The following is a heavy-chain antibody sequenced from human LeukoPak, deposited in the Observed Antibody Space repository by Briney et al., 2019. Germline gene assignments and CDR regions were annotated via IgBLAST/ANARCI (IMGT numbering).Heavy chain of an antibody. D-gene: IGHD6-13*01. CDR2: VSRFGGTT. V-gene: IGHV3-23*01. Sequence: GGSLRLSCAASGFTFDSYAMSWVRQAPGKGLEWVSAVSRFGGTTYYADSAKGRFTISRDNSNNTVYLQMNSLRVGDAALYYCVKHVGSRWSNNRFDPWGQGTLVTVS. CDR1: GFTFDSYA. CDR3: VKHVGSRWSNNRFDP. J-gene: IGHJ5*02.